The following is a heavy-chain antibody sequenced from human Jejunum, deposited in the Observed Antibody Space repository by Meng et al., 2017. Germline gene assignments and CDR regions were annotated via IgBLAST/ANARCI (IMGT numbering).Heavy chain of an antibody. CDR3: ARGVGYLPD. Sequence: GGSLRLSCVESRFTFSSNWMSWVRQAPGKRLEWVANINQDGNEQSSMDSLKGRFTISRDNAKNSLFLQMNSLRVEDTAVYYCARGVGYLPDWGQGTLVTVSS. CDR2: INQDGNEQ. J-gene: IGHJ4*02. D-gene: IGHD6-13*01. V-gene: IGHV3-7*01. CDR1: RFTFSSNW.